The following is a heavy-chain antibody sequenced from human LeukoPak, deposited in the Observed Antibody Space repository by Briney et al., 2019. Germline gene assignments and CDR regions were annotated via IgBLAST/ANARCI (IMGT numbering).Heavy chain of an antibody. V-gene: IGHV3-66*02. CDR3: VRDLGDSPDY. Sequence: PGGSLRLSXAASGFTVSNNYMSWVRQAPGKGLEWVSVIYSGGSTYYADFVKGRFTISKDNSKNTLYLQMNSLRAEDTAVYYCVRDLGDSPDYWGQGTLVTVSS. CDR2: IYSGGST. D-gene: IGHD3-22*01. CDR1: GFTVSNNY. J-gene: IGHJ4*02.